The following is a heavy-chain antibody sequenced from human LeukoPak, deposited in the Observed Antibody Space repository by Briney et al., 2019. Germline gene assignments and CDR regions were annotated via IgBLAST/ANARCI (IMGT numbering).Heavy chain of an antibody. CDR2: INPSGGST. CDR3: AREGVAARPFDY. V-gene: IGHV1-46*01. J-gene: IGHJ4*02. Sequence: AASVKVSCKASGYTFTSYYMHWVRQAPGQGLEWMGIINPSGGSTSYAQKFQGRVTMTRDMSTSTVYMELSSLRSEDTAVYYCAREGVAARPFDYWAREPWSPSPQ. CDR1: GYTFTSYY. D-gene: IGHD6-6*01.